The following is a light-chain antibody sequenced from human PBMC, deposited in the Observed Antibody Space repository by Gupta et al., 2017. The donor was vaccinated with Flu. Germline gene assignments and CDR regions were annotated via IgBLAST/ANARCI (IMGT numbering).Light chain of an antibody. J-gene: IGLJ1*01. V-gene: IGLV2-14*01. CDR3: SSYTVSNTHV. Sequence: QSALPQPASVSGSPGQSITISCIGTSSDVGGYNYVSWYQQHPGKAPKLMIYEVSNRPSGVSIRFSGSKSDNTASLTISGLQAEDEADYYCSSYTVSNTHVFGTGTKVTVL. CDR2: EVS. CDR1: SSDVGGYNY.